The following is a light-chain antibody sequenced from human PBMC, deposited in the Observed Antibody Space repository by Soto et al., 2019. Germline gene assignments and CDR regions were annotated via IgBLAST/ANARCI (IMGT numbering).Light chain of an antibody. CDR1: QSLSTY. CDR2: EAS. J-gene: IGKJ1*01. CDR3: QQYGSSPWT. Sequence: IVLTQSPATLSLSPGERATLSCRASQSLSTYLAGYQQKPGQAPRLLIYEASNRATGIPARFSGSGSGTDVTLTISSLEPEDFAVYYCQQYGSSPWTFGQGTKVDIK. V-gene: IGKV3-11*01.